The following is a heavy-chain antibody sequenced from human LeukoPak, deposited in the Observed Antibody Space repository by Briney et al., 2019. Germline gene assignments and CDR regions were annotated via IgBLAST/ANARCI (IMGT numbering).Heavy chain of an antibody. V-gene: IGHV3-21*01. CDR3: ARVLSLGTRFLEWLEPPHYYYYGMDV. Sequence: GGSLRLSCAASGFTFSSYSMNWVRQAPGKGLEWVSSISSSSSYIYYAGSVKGRFTISRDNAKNSLYLQMNSLGAEDTAVYYCARVLSLGTRFLEWLEPPHYYYYGMDVWGQGTTVTVSS. CDR1: GFTFSSYS. D-gene: IGHD3-3*01. J-gene: IGHJ6*02. CDR2: ISSSSSYI.